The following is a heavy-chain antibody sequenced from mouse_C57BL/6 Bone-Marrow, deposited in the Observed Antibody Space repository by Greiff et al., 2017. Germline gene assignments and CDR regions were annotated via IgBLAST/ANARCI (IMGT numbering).Heavy chain of an antibody. CDR2: IYPRSGNT. D-gene: IGHD1-1*01. CDR1: GYTFTSYG. CDR3: ARSGGYDYGSKDY. J-gene: IGHJ2*01. Sequence: QVQLQQSGAELARPGASVKLSCKASGYTFTSYGISWVKQRTGQGLEWIGEIYPRSGNTYYNEKFKGKATLTADKSSSTAYMELRSLTSEDSAVYFWARSGGYDYGSKDYWGQGTTLTVSS. V-gene: IGHV1-81*01.